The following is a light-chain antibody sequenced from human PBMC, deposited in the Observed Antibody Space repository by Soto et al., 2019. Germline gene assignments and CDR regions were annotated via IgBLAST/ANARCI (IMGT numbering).Light chain of an antibody. CDR1: QTIDVY. V-gene: IGKV1-39*01. J-gene: IGKJ1*01. CDR2: AAS. Sequence: DIPMTQSPSSLSASVGDRVAITCRASQTIDVYLNWYLQKPGRAPQLLIYAASKLQSGVPSRFSGSGSGTDFTLTISSLQPDDFAAYYCQQYNTYPWTFGQGTKVEIK. CDR3: QQYNTYPWT.